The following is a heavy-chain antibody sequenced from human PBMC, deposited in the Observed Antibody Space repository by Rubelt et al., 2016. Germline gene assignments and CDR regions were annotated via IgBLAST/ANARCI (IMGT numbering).Heavy chain of an antibody. J-gene: IGHJ3*02. CDR1: GGSISYYY. Sequence: QVQLQESGPGLVKPSETLSLTCTVSGGSISYYYWSWIRQPQGKGLEWIASISYSGSTEYKPSLDTRVPISADTSKKQFSLKRSSVTAAETAVYYCVRHGCPADIWGQGTMVTVSS. D-gene: IGHD6-19*01. CDR2: ISYSGST. CDR3: VRHGCPADI. V-gene: IGHV4-59*08.